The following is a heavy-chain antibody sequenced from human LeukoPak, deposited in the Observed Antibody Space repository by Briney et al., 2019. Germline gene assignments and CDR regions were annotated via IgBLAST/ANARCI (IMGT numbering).Heavy chain of an antibody. D-gene: IGHD2-2*01. V-gene: IGHV3-23*01. CDR2: ISGSGGST. CDR1: GFTFSSYA. CDR3: ARVVPAAPNAFDI. J-gene: IGHJ3*02. Sequence: GGSLRLSCAASGFTFSSYAMSWVRQAPGKGLEWVSAISGSGGSTYYADSVKGRFTISRDNAKNSLYLQMNSLRAEDTAVYYCARVVPAAPNAFDIWGQGTMVTVSS.